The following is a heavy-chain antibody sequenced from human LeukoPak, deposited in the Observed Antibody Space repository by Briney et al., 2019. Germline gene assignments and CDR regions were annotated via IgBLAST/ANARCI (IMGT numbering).Heavy chain of an antibody. CDR1: GFSFSSYA. J-gene: IGHJ4*02. V-gene: IGHV3-23*01. Sequence: GGSLRLSCAASGFSFSSYAMSWVRQAPGKGLEWVSVIRGSGTDTYYADSVKGRFTISRDNSKKTLYLQMDRLRVEKTGVYYCGKKNDFGSQHVMPADNWGQGTLVTVSS. CDR2: IRGSGTDT. D-gene: IGHD3/OR15-3a*01. CDR3: GKKNDFGSQHVMPADN.